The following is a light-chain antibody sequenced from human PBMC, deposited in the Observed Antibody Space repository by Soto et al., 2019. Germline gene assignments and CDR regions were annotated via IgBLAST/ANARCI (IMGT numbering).Light chain of an antibody. V-gene: IGLV2-14*01. CDR3: RSYTSSSTWV. CDR2: EVS. Sequence: QSALPQPASVSGSPGQSITISCSGNSSDVGVYNYVSWYLQHPGKAPKLMIYEVSHRPSGVSNRFSGSKSGNTASLTISGLQAEDEADYYCRSYTSSSTWVFCGGTQLTVL. CDR1: SSDVGVYNY. J-gene: IGLJ7*01.